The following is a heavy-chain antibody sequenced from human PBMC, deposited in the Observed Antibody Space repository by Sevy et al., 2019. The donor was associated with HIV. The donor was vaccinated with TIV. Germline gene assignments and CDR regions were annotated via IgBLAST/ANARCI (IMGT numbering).Heavy chain of an antibody. CDR1: GFTFNNYA. V-gene: IGHV3-23*01. D-gene: IGHD6-19*01. Sequence: GGSLRLSCAASGFTFNNYAMSWVRQAPGKGLEWASGISGSGDNRYYADSVKDRFTISRDNSKNTMYLQMNRLRVEDTAIYYCASGMYTSGWYAPGYFDTWGQGTLVTVSS. CDR3: ASGMYTSGWYAPGYFDT. J-gene: IGHJ4*02. CDR2: ISGSGDNR.